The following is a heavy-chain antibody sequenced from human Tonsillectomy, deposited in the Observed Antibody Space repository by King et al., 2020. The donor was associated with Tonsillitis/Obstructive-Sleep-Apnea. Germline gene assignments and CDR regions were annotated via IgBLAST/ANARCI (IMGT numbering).Heavy chain of an antibody. CDR1: GDSISSYY. J-gene: IGHJ5*01. Sequence: VQLQESGPGLVKPSETLSLTCSVSGDSISSYYWNWIRQPPGKGLEWIGYIYHSGSTNYNPSLKSRVTIYADTCKKQFSLKLNSVTAADTAVYYCSRIGGIGEDWFDSWGQGILVTVSS. D-gene: IGHD1-14*01. V-gene: IGHV4-59*01. CDR3: SRIGGIGEDWFDS. CDR2: IYHSGST.